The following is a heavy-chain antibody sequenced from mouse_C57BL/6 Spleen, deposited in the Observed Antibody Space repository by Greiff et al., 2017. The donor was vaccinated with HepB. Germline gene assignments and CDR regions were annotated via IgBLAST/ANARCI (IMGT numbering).Heavy chain of an antibody. CDR2: IWSAGST. D-gene: IGHD1-1*01. CDR1: GFSFTSYG. Sequence: QVQLQQSGPGLVAPSQSLSITCTVSGFSFTSYGVHWVRQPPGKGLEWLVVIWSAGSTTYNSALKSRLTISTDNSKSQVFLKMNSLQTDDTAMYYCARGYYGSSYGYFDVWGTGTTVTVSS. CDR3: ARGYYGSSYGYFDV. J-gene: IGHJ1*03. V-gene: IGHV2-6*03.